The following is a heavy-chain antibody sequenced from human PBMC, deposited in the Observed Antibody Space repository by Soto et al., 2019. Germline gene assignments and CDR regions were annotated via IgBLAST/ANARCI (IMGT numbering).Heavy chain of an antibody. V-gene: IGHV3-30*14. D-gene: IGHD3-9*01. J-gene: IGHJ4*02. CDR2: ISDDGSKT. CDR1: GGTFRGYA. CDR3: ARAYQLTYYFDD. Sequence: GGTLTLSCTGSGGTFRGYAVHWVRQTPGKGLESVTVISDDGSKTSYVDPVKGRFSVSRDDSPNMVFLQMSSLRSEDMDFYHCARAYQLTYYFDDWGPGTPVTVSS.